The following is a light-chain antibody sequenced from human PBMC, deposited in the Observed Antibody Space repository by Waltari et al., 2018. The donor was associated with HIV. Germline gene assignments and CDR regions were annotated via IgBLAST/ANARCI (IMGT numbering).Light chain of an antibody. V-gene: IGLV2-23*02. J-gene: IGLJ2*01. CDR3: CSYAGSSTFDVV. CDR2: DVS. CDR1: SSDVGGYNY. Sequence: GSPGQSITISCTGTSSDVGGYNYVSWYQQHPGKAPKLMIYDVSKRPSGVSNRFSGSKSGNTASLTISGLQAEDEADYYCCSYAGSSTFDVVFGGGTKLTVL.